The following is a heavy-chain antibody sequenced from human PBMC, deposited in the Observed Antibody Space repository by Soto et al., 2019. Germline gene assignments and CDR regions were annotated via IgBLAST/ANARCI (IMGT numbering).Heavy chain of an antibody. J-gene: IGHJ4*02. D-gene: IGHD6-19*01. V-gene: IGHV3-48*02. CDR2: ISSSSSTI. CDR3: ARRYSSGWLDYDYFDY. CDR1: GFTFSSYS. Sequence: GGSLRLSCAASGFTFSSYSMNWVRQAPGKGLEWVSYISSSSSTIYYADSVKGRFTISRDNAKNSLYLQMNSLRDEDTAVYYCARRYSSGWLDYDYFDYWGQGTLVTVSS.